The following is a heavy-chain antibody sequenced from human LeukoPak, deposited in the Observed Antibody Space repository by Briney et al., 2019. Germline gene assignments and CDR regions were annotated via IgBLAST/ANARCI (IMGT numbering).Heavy chain of an antibody. CDR1: GGSISSYY. Sequence: SETLSLTCTVSGGSISSYYWSWIRQPPGKGLEWIGYIYYSGSTNYNPSLKSRVTISVDTSKNQFSLKLSSVTAADTAVYYCARDGITIFGVVHEYYMDVWGKGTTVTVSS. J-gene: IGHJ6*03. D-gene: IGHD3-3*01. CDR3: ARDGITIFGVVHEYYMDV. V-gene: IGHV4-59*01. CDR2: IYYSGST.